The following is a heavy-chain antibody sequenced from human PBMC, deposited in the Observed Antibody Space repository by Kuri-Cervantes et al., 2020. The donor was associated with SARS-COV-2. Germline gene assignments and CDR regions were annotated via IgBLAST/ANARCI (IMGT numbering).Heavy chain of an antibody. Sequence: GGSLRLSCAASGFTFSSYGMHWVRQAPGKGLEWVTFISYDGSSRYYADSVKGRFTISRDNSKNTLFLQMNSLRAEDTAVYYCAKDHDPHYYDSSGYYAYWGQGTLVTVSS. CDR2: ISYDGSSR. CDR1: GFTFSSYG. V-gene: IGHV3-30*18. D-gene: IGHD3-22*01. J-gene: IGHJ4*02. CDR3: AKDHDPHYYDSSGYYAY.